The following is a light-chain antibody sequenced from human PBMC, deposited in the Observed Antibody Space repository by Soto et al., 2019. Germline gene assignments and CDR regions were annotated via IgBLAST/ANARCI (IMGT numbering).Light chain of an antibody. CDR2: GAS. V-gene: IGKV1-6*01. CDR1: QGIKND. CDR3: LQDFKYPRT. Sequence: AIQMTQSPSSLSGAVGGRVTITCRASQGIKNDLNWYQQKPGKAPQLLIYGASTLQRVVPSRFRGSGSGIDFTLTISSLQPEDFATYYCLQDFKYPRTFGPGTRVD. J-gene: IGKJ3*01.